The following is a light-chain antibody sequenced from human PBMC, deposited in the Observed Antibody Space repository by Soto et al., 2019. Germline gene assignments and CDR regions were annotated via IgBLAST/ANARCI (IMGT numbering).Light chain of an antibody. V-gene: IGKV3-20*01. J-gene: IGKJ1*01. CDR2: GAS. CDR3: QQYGSSGT. CDR1: QSVSNNY. Sequence: EIVLTQSPGTLSLSPGERATLSCRAIQSVSNNYFAWYQQKPGQAPRLLIYGASNSATGIPDRFSGSGSGTDFTLTISRLEPEDFAVYYCQQYGSSGTFGQGTKVDI.